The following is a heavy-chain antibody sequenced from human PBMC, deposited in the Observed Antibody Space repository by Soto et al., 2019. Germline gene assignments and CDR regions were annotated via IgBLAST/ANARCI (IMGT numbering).Heavy chain of an antibody. CDR1: GGSISSGGYY. CDR3: ARVRRGVTIFGVVTYGMYV. D-gene: IGHD3-3*01. Sequence: SETLSLTCTVSGGSISSGGYYWSWIRQHPGKGLEWIGYIYYSGSTYYNPSLKSRVTISVDTSKNQFSLKLSSVTAADTAVYYCARVRRGVTIFGVVTYGMYVWGQGTTVTVSS. V-gene: IGHV4-31*03. CDR2: IYYSGST. J-gene: IGHJ6*02.